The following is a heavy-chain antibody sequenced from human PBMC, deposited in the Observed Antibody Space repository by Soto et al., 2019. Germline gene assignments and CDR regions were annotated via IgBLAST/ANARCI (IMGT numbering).Heavy chain of an antibody. CDR3: AKDATYSSSWYGGIDY. CDR1: GFAVTNCA. D-gene: IGHD6-13*01. V-gene: IGHV3-23*01. CDR2: LTGSGTTT. J-gene: IGHJ4*02. Sequence: GGSLRRCCATAGFAVTNCAVAWVRQAPGKGLEWVSALTGSGTTTYYADSVKGRFTISRDISKNTLYLQMNSLRAEDTAVYYCAKDATYSSSWYGGIDYWGQGT.